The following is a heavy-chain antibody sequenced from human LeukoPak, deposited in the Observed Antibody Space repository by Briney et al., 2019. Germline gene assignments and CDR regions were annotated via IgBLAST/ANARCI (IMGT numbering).Heavy chain of an antibody. J-gene: IGHJ3*02. Sequence: ASVKVSCTASGGTFSSYAISWVRQAPGQGLEWMGRIIPILGIANYAQKFQGRVTITADKSTSTAYMELSSLRSEDTAVYYCAREGGWVVVTAIRVHDAFDIWGQGTMVTVSS. D-gene: IGHD2-21*02. V-gene: IGHV1-69*04. CDR3: AREGGWVVVTAIRVHDAFDI. CDR1: GGTFSSYA. CDR2: IIPILGIA.